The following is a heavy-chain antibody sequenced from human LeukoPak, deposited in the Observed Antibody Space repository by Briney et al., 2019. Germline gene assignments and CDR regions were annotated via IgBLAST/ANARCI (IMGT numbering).Heavy chain of an antibody. Sequence: SETLSLTCAVYGGSFSGYNWSWIRQPPGKGLEWIGEINHSGSTNYNPSLKSRVTISVDTSKNQFSLKLSSVTAADTAVYYCASSRGYSYGLDYWGQGTLVTVSS. CDR2: INHSGST. J-gene: IGHJ4*02. D-gene: IGHD5-18*01. CDR3: ASSRGYSYGLDY. V-gene: IGHV4-34*01. CDR1: GGSFSGYN.